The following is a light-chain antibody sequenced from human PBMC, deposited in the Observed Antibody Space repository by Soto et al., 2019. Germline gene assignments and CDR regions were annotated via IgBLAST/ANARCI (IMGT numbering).Light chain of an antibody. Sequence: DIQMAQSPSSLSASVVDRVTITCQASQDITNYLNWYQQKPGRAPRLLLYDASSLETGVPSRFSGSGSGTDFTLTISSLQPEDVATYYCQHYDHLPITFGQGTRLE. CDR3: QHYDHLPIT. J-gene: IGKJ5*01. V-gene: IGKV1-33*01. CDR1: QDITNY. CDR2: DAS.